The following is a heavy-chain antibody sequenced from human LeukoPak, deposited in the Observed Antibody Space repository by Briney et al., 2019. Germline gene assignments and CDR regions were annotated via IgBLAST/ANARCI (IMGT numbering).Heavy chain of an antibody. CDR2: INHSGST. V-gene: IGHV4-38-2*02. CDR3: ARSRAARFGELPTKGVWVWFDP. CDR1: GYSISSGYY. Sequence: SETLSLTCTVSGYSISSGYYWGWIRQPPGKGLEWIGSINHSGSTNYNPSLKSRVTISVDTSKNQFSLKLSSVTAADTAVYYCARSRAARFGELPTKGVWVWFDPWGQGTLVTVSS. D-gene: IGHD3-10*01. J-gene: IGHJ5*02.